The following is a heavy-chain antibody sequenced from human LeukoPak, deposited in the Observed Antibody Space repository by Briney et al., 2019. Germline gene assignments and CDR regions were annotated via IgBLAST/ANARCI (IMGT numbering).Heavy chain of an antibody. CDR3: AHLAGDYSGSYPPDAFDI. V-gene: IGHV1-69*05. CDR2: IIPIFGTA. J-gene: IGHJ3*02. Sequence: SVNVSCKASGGTFSIYAISWVRQAPGQGLEWMGGIIPIFGTANYAQKFQGRVTITTDESTSTAYMELSSLRSEDTAVYYCAHLAGDYSGSYPPDAFDIWGQGTMVTVSS. CDR1: GGTFSIYA. D-gene: IGHD1-26*01.